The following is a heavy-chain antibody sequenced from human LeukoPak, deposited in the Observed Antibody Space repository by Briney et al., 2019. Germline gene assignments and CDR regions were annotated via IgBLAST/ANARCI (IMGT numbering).Heavy chain of an antibody. CDR3: ARDGSGSYYIDY. J-gene: IGHJ4*02. CDR1: GFTFSSYS. D-gene: IGHD1-26*01. V-gene: IGHV3-21*01. CDR2: ISSSSSYI. Sequence: GGSLRLSCAASGFTFSSYSMNWVRQAPGKGLEWVSSISSSSSYIYYADSVKGRFTISRDNAKNSLYLQMNSLRAEDTVVYYCARDGSGSYYIDYWGQGTLVTVSS.